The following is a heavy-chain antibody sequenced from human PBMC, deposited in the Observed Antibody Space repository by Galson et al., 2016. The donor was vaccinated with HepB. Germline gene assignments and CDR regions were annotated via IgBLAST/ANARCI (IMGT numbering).Heavy chain of an antibody. CDR2: IYYSGST. CDR1: GGSIGSFY. CDR3: ARVMHSGMEIYYMDV. D-gene: IGHD3-10*01. V-gene: IGHV4-59*01. J-gene: IGHJ6*03. Sequence: ETLSLTCSVSGGSIGSFYWSWIRQPPGKGLEWIAYIYYSGSTNYNPSLKSRGTISVDTSKNQFSLKLSSVTAADTADYYCARVMHSGMEIYYMDVWGKGTTVTVSS.